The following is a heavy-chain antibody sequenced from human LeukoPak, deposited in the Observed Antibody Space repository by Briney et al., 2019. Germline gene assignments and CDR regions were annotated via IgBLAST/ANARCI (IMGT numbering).Heavy chain of an antibody. V-gene: IGHV1-69*13. CDR3: ARDLRKSITMVRGRPAGLDV. CDR2: IIPIFDTA. CDR1: GGTFSNYA. J-gene: IGHJ6*04. Sequence: ASVKVSCKASGGTFSNYAISWVRQAPRQGLEWMGGIIPIFDTADNAQKFQGRLTITADESTSTAYMELSSLRAEDTAVYYCARDLRKSITMVRGRPAGLDVWGKGTTVTISS. D-gene: IGHD3-10*01.